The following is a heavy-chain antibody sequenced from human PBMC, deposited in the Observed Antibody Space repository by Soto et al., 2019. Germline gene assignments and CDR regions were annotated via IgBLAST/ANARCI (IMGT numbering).Heavy chain of an antibody. CDR3: ARERYYGMDV. J-gene: IGHJ6*02. CDR2: IYYSGST. CDR1: GGSISSYY. V-gene: IGHV4-59*01. Sequence: SETLSLTCTVSGGSISSYYWSWIRQPPGKGLEWIGYIYYSGSTNYNPSLKSRVTISVDTSKNQLSLKLSSVTAADTAVYYCARERYYGMDVWGQGTTVTVSS.